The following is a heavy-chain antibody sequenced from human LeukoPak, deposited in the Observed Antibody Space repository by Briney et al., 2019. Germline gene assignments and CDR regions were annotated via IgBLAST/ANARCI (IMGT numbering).Heavy chain of an antibody. D-gene: IGHD2-2*01. CDR2: ISGSGGST. CDR1: GFTFSSYW. CDR3: ASDIVVVPAAPRDAFDI. V-gene: IGHV3-23*01. Sequence: GGSLRLSCAASGFTFSSYWMHWVRRAPGKGLVWVSAISGSGGSTYYADSVKGRFTISRDNSKNTLYLQMNSLRAEDTAVYYCASDIVVVPAAPRDAFDIWGQGTMVTVSS. J-gene: IGHJ3*02.